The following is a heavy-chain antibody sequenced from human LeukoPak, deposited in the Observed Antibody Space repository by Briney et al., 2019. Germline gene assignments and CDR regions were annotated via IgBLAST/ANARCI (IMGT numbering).Heavy chain of an antibody. CDR2: IYYSGNS. J-gene: IGHJ4*02. CDR1: GGSISPFY. V-gene: IGHV4-59*01. D-gene: IGHD3-10*02. CDR3: ARSTGSTMFIDY. Sequence: SETLSLTCTVSGGSISPFYWSWIRQPPGKGLEWLGYIYYSGNSEYKPSLKSRVAMSVDTSKNQFSLRLSSVTAADTAVYYCARSTGSTMFIDYWGQGTLVTVSS.